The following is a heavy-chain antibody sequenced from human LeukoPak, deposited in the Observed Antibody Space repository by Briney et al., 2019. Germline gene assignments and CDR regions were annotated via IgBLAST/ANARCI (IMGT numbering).Heavy chain of an antibody. Sequence: ASVKVSCKASGYTFTSYGISWVRQAPGQGLEWIGWISAYNGNTNYAQKLQGRVTMTTDTSTSTAYMELRSLRSDDTAVYYCARAGDDILTGYSRDYWGQGTLVTVSS. J-gene: IGHJ4*02. D-gene: IGHD3-9*01. CDR1: GYTFTSYG. V-gene: IGHV1-18*01. CDR2: ISAYNGNT. CDR3: ARAGDDILTGYSRDY.